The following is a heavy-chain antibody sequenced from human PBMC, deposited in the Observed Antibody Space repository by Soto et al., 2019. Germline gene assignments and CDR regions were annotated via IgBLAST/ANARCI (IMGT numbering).Heavy chain of an antibody. Sequence: QVQLVESGGGVVQPGRSLRLSCAASGFTFSSYGMHWVRQAPGKGLEWVAVIWYDGSNKYYADSVKGRFTISRDNSKNTLYLQMTSLRAEATAVYYCASPKNDIVVVPAAPTLNYYYYYMDVWGKGTTVTVSS. CDR2: IWYDGSNK. CDR3: ASPKNDIVVVPAAPTLNYYYYYMDV. J-gene: IGHJ6*03. D-gene: IGHD2-2*01. CDR1: GFTFSSYG. V-gene: IGHV3-33*01.